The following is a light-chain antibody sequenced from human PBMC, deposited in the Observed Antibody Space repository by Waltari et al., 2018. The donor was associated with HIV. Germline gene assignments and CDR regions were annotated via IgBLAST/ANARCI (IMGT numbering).Light chain of an antibody. CDR2: EVS. CDR1: NSHAGGYCY. V-gene: IGLV2-8*01. J-gene: IGLJ1*01. CDR3: CSYAGTNHFYV. Sequence: SALTQPPSASGSPGQSVTISCTGTNSHAGGYCYVPCFQQHPGKAPKLMIYEVSKRPSGVPNRFSGSKSGNTASLTVSGLQAEDEADYYCCSYAGTNHFYVFGTGTKVTVL.